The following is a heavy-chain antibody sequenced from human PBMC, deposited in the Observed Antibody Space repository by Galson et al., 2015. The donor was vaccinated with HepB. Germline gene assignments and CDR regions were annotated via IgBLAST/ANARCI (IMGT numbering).Heavy chain of an antibody. V-gene: IGHV3-30-3*01. J-gene: IGHJ4*02. CDR2: ISYDGSNK. D-gene: IGHD6-6*01. CDR1: GFTFSSYA. Sequence: SLRLSCAASGFTFSSYAMHWVRQAPGKGLEWVAVISYDGSNKYYADSVKGRFTISRDNSKNTLYLQMNSLRAEDAAVYYCARERDSSSAPFDYWGQGTLVTVSS. CDR3: ARERDSSSAPFDY.